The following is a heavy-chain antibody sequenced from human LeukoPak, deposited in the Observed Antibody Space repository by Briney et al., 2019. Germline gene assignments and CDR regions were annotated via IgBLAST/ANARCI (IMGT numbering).Heavy chain of an antibody. CDR1: GGTFSSYA. D-gene: IGHD5-18*01. V-gene: IGHV1-69*13. J-gene: IGHJ2*01. Sequence: GASVKVSCKASGGTFSSYAISWVRQAPGQGLEWMGGIIPIFGTANYAQKFQGRVTITADESTSTAYMELSSLRSEDTAVYYCAYTAMVSDVPSKKTPGYFDLWGRGTLVTVSS. CDR3: AYTAMVSDVPSKKTPGYFDL. CDR2: IIPIFGTA.